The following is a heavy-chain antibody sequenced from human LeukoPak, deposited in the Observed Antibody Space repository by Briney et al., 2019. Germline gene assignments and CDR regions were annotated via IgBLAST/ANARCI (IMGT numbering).Heavy chain of an antibody. J-gene: IGHJ4*02. V-gene: IGHV3-30*03. CDR3: ARDVIASAGHRAY. CDR1: AFTLSSYG. CDR2: ILYDGSNK. D-gene: IGHD6-13*01. Sequence: GSLRLSSAASAFTLSSYGMHWVRQAPGKGLEWGAVILYDGSNKYYTDSVKGRFTISRDNSKNTLYLQMNSLRAEDTAVYYCARDVIASAGHRAYWGWGTLVTVSS.